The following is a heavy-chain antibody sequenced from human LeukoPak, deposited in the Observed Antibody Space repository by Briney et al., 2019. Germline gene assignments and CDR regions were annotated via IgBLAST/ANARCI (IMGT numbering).Heavy chain of an antibody. CDR3: ARLPIAAAIDY. Sequence: PGGSLRLSCAASGFTFSSYTMNWVRQPPGKGLEWVSNIGTSSTTIYYADSVKGRFTISRDNAKNSLYLQMNSLRAEDTAVYYCARLPIAAAIDYWGQGTLVTVSS. CDR2: IGTSSTTI. V-gene: IGHV3-48*04. CDR1: GFTFSSYT. D-gene: IGHD6-25*01. J-gene: IGHJ4*02.